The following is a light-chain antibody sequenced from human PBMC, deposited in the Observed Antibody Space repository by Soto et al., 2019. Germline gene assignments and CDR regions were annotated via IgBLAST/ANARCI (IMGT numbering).Light chain of an antibody. J-gene: IGKJ1*01. CDR1: QSVSSSY. V-gene: IGKV3-20*01. CDR3: QQYSSSSWT. CDR2: GAS. Sequence: EILLTQSPGTLSLSPGERVTLSCRASQSVSSSYLAWYQQKPGQAPRLLIYGASSRATGIPDRFSGSGSGTDFTLTISRLEPEDFAVYYCQQYSSSSWTFGQGTKVEIK.